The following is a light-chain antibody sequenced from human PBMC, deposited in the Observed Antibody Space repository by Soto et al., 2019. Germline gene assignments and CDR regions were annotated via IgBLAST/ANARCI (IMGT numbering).Light chain of an antibody. CDR2: SAS. CDR3: QKYNNWPPLT. V-gene: IGKV3-15*01. CDR1: QSISNN. J-gene: IGKJ1*01. Sequence: EIVMTQSPSSLSVSPGERVTLTCRASQSISNNLAWYQQKPGQPPKLLMYSASTLPTGIPLRFSGSGSGTDFTLTISSLQPEDFAVYYCQKYNNWPPLTFGQGTKVKL.